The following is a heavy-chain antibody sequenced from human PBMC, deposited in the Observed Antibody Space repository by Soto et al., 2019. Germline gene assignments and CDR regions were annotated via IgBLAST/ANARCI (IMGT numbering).Heavy chain of an antibody. V-gene: IGHV3-49*03. CDR2: IRSKAYGETT. Sequence: GGSLRLSYTASGFTFGDYAMSWFRQAPGKGLEWVGFIRSKAYGETTEYAASVKGRFTISRDDSKSIAYLQMNSLKTEDTAVYYCTRDREKQWLYPGHWGQGTLVTVSS. CDR1: GFTFGDYA. CDR3: TRDREKQWLYPGH. D-gene: IGHD6-19*01. J-gene: IGHJ4*02.